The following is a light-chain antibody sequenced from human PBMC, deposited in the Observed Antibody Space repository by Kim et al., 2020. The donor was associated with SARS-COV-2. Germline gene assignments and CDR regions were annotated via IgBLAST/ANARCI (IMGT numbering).Light chain of an antibody. CDR2: DVS. CDR1: TSDIGGNKY. CDR3: CSSTSTYTL. J-gene: IGLJ3*02. V-gene: IGLV2-14*03. Sequence: PAQSTTISCTGSTSDIGGNKYVSWYQQHPGKAPKVIIYDVSNRPSGVSDRFSGSKSGNTAFLIISGLQADDEAEYYCCSSTSTYTLFGGGTQLTVL.